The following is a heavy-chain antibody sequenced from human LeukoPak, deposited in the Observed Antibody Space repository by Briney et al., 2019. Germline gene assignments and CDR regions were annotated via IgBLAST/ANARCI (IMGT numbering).Heavy chain of an antibody. V-gene: IGHV3-23*01. CDR3: AKDHRSDSSGLYYFDY. D-gene: IGHD3-22*01. CDR1: GFTFSSYA. CDR2: ISGSGGST. J-gene: IGHJ4*02. Sequence: GGSLRLSCAASGFTFSSYAMSWVRQAPGKGLEWVSAISGSGGSTYYADSVKGRFTISRDNSKNTLYLQMNSLRAEDTAVYYCAKDHRSDSSGLYYFDYWGQGTLVTVSS.